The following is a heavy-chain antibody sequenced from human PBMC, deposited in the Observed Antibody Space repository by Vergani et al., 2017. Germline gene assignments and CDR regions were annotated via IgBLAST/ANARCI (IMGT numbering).Heavy chain of an antibody. D-gene: IGHD2-2*02. CDR1: GFTFSTFN. Sequence: EVQLVESGGGLVQPGGSIRLSCFGSGFTFSTFNMHWVRQAPGKGLEWIGRIRSKNDGGTADYAAPLKGRFTISRDDSKDSAFLLVNNLKTEDTAVYFCYTDYHDYWGQGILVTVSS. CDR2: IRSKNDGGTA. V-gene: IGHV3-15*01. CDR3: YTDYHDY. J-gene: IGHJ4*02.